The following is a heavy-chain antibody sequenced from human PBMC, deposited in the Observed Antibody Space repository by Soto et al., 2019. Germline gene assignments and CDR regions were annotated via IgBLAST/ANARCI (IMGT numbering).Heavy chain of an antibody. CDR2: INHSGST. J-gene: IGHJ4*02. D-gene: IGHD3-10*02. V-gene: IGHV4-34*01. Sequence: SETLSLTCAVYGGSFSGYYWSWIRQPPGKGLEWIGEINHSGSTNYNPSLKSRVTISVDTSKNHFSLRLDSVTAADTAVYYCARRPHVPVAPTDERYYFDNCGQGALVTVSS. CDR3: ARRPHVPVAPTDERYYFDN. CDR1: GGSFSGYY.